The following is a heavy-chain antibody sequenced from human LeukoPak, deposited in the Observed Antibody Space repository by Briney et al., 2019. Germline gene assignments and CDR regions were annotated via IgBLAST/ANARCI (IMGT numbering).Heavy chain of an antibody. CDR3: ARGHDSIKTFGEVIKSRTRWFDP. CDR1: GGFITSSSYY. D-gene: IGHD3-3*01. Sequence: PSETLSLTCTVSGGFITSSSYYWGWIRHPPGKGLEWIASIYYSGSTYYNPSLKSRVTISVATSKNQFFLKLSSVTAADTALYYCARGHDSIKTFGEVIKSRTRWFDPWGQGTLVTVSS. CDR2: IYYSGST. V-gene: IGHV4-39*07. J-gene: IGHJ5*02.